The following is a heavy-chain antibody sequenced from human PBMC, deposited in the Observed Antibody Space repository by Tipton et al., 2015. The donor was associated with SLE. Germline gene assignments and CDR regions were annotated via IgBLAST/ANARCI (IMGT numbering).Heavy chain of an antibody. V-gene: IGHV3-30*04. D-gene: IGHD6-13*01. CDR1: GFTFSSYA. CDR3: ASALSKGIANY. J-gene: IGHJ4*02. Sequence: AVSGFTFSSYAMHWVRQAPGKGLEWVAVISYDGSNKYYADSVKGRFTISRDNSKNTLYLQMNSLRAEDTAVYYCASALSKGIANYWGQGTLVTVSS. CDR2: ISYDGSNK.